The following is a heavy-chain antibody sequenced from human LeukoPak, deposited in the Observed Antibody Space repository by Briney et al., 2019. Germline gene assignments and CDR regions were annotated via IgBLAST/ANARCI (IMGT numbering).Heavy chain of an antibody. CDR2: ISYDGSNK. J-gene: IGHJ4*02. CDR3: ARDRQWPSGSFDY. V-gene: IGHV3-30-3*01. Sequence: GRSLRLSCAASGFTFSSYAMHWVRQAPGKGLEWVAVISYDGSNKYYADSVKGRFTISRDNAKNSLYLQMDSLRAEDTAVYYCARDRQWPSGSFDYWGQGSLVTVSS. CDR1: GFTFSSYA. D-gene: IGHD6-19*01.